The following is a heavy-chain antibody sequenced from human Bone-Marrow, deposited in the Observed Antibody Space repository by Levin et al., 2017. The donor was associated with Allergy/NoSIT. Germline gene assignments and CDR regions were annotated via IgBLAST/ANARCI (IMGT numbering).Heavy chain of an antibody. CDR3: ARDQRVVAAAGRDAFDI. CDR1: GFTFSSYG. Sequence: GESLKISCAASGFTFSSYGMHWVRQAPGKGLEWVAVIWYDGSNKYYADSVKGRFTISRDNSKNTLYLQMNSLRAEDTAVYYCARDQRVVAAAGRDAFDIWGQGTMVTVSS. J-gene: IGHJ3*02. V-gene: IGHV3-33*01. D-gene: IGHD6-13*01. CDR2: IWYDGSNK.